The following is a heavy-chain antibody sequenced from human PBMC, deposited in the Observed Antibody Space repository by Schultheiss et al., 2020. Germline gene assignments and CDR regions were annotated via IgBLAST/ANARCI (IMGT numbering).Heavy chain of an antibody. CDR1: GGSFSGYY. CDR3: ARGQVTMVRGVILGCYFDY. CDR2: INHSGST. D-gene: IGHD3-10*01. J-gene: IGHJ4*02. Sequence: SETLSLTCAVYGGSFSGYYWSWIRQPPGKGLEWIGEINHSGSTNYNPSLKSRVTISVDTSKNQFSLKLSSVTAADTAVYYCARGQVTMVRGVILGCYFDYWGQGTLVNVSA. V-gene: IGHV4-34*01.